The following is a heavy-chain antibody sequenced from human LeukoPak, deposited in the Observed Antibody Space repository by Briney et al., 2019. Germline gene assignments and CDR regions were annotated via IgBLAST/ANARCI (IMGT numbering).Heavy chain of an antibody. V-gene: IGHV4-4*07. CDR3: AREPYYCSGTSCSAGDY. CDR2: IYTSGST. D-gene: IGHD2-2*01. Sequence: SETLSLTCTVSGGSISSYYWSWIRQPAGKGLEWIGRIYTSGSTNYNPSLKSRVTMSVDTSKNQFSLKLSSVTAADTAVYYCAREPYYCSGTSCSAGDYWGQGTLVTVSS. CDR1: GGSISSYY. J-gene: IGHJ4*02.